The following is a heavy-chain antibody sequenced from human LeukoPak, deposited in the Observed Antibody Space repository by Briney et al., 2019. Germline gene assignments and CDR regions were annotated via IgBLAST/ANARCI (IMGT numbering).Heavy chain of an antibody. CDR1: GYTFTSYG. V-gene: IGHV1-18*01. Sequence: GASVKVSCKASGYTFTSYGISWVRQAPGQGLEWMGWISGYDGNTKYAQKFQGRVTMTTDTFTSTAYMELRNLTSDDTAVFYCARGAQWLVPWGQGTLVTVSS. D-gene: IGHD6-19*01. CDR3: ARGAQWLVP. J-gene: IGHJ5*02. CDR2: ISGYDGNT.